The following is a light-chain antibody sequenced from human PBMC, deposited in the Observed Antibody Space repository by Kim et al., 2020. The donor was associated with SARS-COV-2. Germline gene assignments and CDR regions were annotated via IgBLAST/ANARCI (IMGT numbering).Light chain of an antibody. CDR1: HDISQY. V-gene: IGKV1-16*02. CDR2: SAS. J-gene: IGKJ4*01. CDR3: QQYKDYPLT. Sequence: ESVGDRVTLTCRTSHDISQYLAWFQQTPGKAPKPLIYSASKLHSGVPSNFSGSGSGTDFTLTISGLQPEHYATYYCQQYKDYPLTFGGGTKVDIK.